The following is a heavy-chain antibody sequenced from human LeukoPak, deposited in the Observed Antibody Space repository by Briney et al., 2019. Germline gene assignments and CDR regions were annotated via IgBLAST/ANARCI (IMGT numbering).Heavy chain of an antibody. CDR1: GYTFSGYY. CDR2: ISPSGGST. J-gene: IGHJ6*03. Sequence: ASVKVSCMASGYTFSGYYMHWVRQAPGQGPEWMGVISPSGGSTTYAQKFQGRVTMTRNTSISTAYMELSSLRSEDTAVYYCARAPIWGGMVTYYYMDVWGKGTTVTIS. CDR3: ARAPIWGGMVTYYYMDV. V-gene: IGHV1-46*01. D-gene: IGHD5-18*01.